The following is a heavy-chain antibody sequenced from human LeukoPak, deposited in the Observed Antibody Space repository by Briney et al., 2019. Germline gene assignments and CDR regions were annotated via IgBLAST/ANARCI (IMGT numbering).Heavy chain of an antibody. CDR1: GFTFSSYA. D-gene: IGHD2-21*02. CDR2: ISGSGGST. J-gene: IGHJ4*02. Sequence: GASLRLSCAASGFTFSSYAMSWVRQAPAKGLEWVSAISGSGGSTYYADSVKGRFTISRDNSKNTLYLQMNSLRAEDTAVYYCAKDQDIVVVTAFKYWGQGTLVTVSS. V-gene: IGHV3-23*01. CDR3: AKDQDIVVVTAFKY.